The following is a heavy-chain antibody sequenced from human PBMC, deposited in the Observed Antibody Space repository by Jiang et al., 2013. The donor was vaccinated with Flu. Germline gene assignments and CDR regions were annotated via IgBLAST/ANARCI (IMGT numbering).Heavy chain of an antibody. Sequence: PGLVKPSETLSLTCTVSGGSISSSPFYWGWIRQPPGKTLEWIGSVYYSGTTYYNPSLKSRVTISVDTSKNKFSLKLSSVTAADTAVYYCARQSYYRKPFDPGGQGTLVTVSS. J-gene: IGHJ5*02. V-gene: IGHV4-39*01. CDR3: ARQSYYRKPFDP. D-gene: IGHD3-16*01. CDR2: VYYSGTT. CDR1: GGSISSSPFY.